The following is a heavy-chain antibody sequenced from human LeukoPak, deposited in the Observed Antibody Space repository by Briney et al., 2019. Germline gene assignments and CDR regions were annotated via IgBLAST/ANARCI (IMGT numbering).Heavy chain of an antibody. CDR1: GYTFTGYY. CDR3: ASSLNDYFYNWFDP. Sequence: GASVKVSCKASGYTFTGYYMHWVRQAPGQGLEWMGWINPNSGGTNYAQKFQGRVTMTRDTSISTAYMELSRLRSDDTAVYYCASSLNDYFYNWFDPWGQGTLVTVSS. D-gene: IGHD2/OR15-2a*01. J-gene: IGHJ5*02. CDR2: INPNSGGT. V-gene: IGHV1-2*02.